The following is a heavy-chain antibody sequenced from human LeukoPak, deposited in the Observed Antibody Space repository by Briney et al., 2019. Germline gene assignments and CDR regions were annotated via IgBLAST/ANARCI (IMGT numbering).Heavy chain of an antibody. CDR2: INHRGGTT. V-gene: IGHV1-46*01. J-gene: IGHJ4*02. CDR1: GYTITSYY. CDR3: ARDQRGGSYLTAYDY. Sequence: ASVQVFCSASGYTITSYYLLWLRHPPGQGLEWMGIINHRGGTTSYPQKFQGRVTMTRDTSTSTVYMELSSLRSEDTAVYYCARDQRGGSYLTAYDYWGEGTLVTVSS. D-gene: IGHD1-26*01.